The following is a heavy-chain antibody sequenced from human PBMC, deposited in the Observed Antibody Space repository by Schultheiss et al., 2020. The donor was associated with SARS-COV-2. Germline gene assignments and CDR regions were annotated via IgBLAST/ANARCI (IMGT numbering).Heavy chain of an antibody. V-gene: IGHV3-11*06. CDR2: ISSSSSYI. D-gene: IGHD6-25*01. CDR3: AREQRDFDY. J-gene: IGHJ4*02. Sequence: GGSLRLSCAASGFTFSDYYMSWIRQAPGKGLEWVSSISSSSSYIYYADSVKGRFTISRDNSKNTLYLQMNSLRAEDTAVYYCAREQRDFDYWGQGTLVTVSS. CDR1: GFTFSDYY.